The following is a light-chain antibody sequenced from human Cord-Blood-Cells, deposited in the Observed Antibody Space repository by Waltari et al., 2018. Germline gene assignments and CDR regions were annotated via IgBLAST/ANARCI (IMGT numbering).Light chain of an antibody. Sequence: SSELTQPPSVSVSPGKTASITCSGDKWGDKYACWYQQKPGQSPVLVIYQDSKRPSGIPERFSGSNSGNTATLTISGTQAMDEADYYCQAWDSSTAVFGGGTKLTVL. CDR2: QDS. CDR1: KWGDKY. CDR3: QAWDSSTAV. V-gene: IGLV3-1*01. J-gene: IGLJ2*01.